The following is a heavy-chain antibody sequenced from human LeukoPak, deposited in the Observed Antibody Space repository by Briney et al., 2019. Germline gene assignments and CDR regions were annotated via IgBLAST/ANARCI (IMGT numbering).Heavy chain of an antibody. CDR2: IYYSGST. CDR1: GGSISSYY. V-gene: IGHV4-59*01. CDR3: ARAVLLWFGESITDAFDI. J-gene: IGHJ3*02. D-gene: IGHD3-10*01. Sequence: EPLSLMCTVSGGSISSYYWSWIRQPKGKGLEWIGYIYYSGSTNYNPSLKSRVTISVDTSKNQFSLKLSSVTAADTAVYYCARAVLLWFGESITDAFDIWGQGTMVTVSS.